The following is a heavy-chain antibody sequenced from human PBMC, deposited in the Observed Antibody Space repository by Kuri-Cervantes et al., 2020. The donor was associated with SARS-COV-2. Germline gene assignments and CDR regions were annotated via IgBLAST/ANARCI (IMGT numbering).Heavy chain of an antibody. V-gene: IGHV1-69*06. CDR3: ATLGLRFLEWLPLKSYYFDY. CDR2: IIPIFGTA. D-gene: IGHD3-3*01. J-gene: IGHJ4*02. CDR1: GGTFSSYA. Sequence: SVKVSCKASGGTFSSYAISWVRQAPGQGLEWMGGIIPIFGTANYAQKFQGRVTMTEDTSTDTAYMELSSLRSEDTAVYYCATLGLRFLEWLPLKSYYFDYWGQGTLVTVSS.